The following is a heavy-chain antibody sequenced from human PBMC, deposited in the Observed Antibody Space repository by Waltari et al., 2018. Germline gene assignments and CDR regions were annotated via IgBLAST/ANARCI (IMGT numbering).Heavy chain of an antibody. CDR2: FDPEDGET. CDR3: TTGPILWCGELPFDY. V-gene: IGHV1-24*01. CDR1: GRILTKLY. D-gene: IGHD3-10*01. J-gene: IGHJ4*02. Sequence: ESGAVVRKRGASGKVVCLGSGRILTKLYMPWVGPAPGKGLEWMGGFDPEDGETIYEQKSHGRVSMTEDTSTDTAYMELSSLRAKDAAVYYCTTGPILWCGELPFDYWGQGTLVTVSS.